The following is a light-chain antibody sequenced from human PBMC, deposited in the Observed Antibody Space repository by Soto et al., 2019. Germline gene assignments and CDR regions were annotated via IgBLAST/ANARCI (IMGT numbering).Light chain of an antibody. CDR2: EVN. J-gene: IGLJ1*01. CDR1: RSDVGGYSY. V-gene: IGLV2-14*01. CDR3: SSFTDTNTPFV. Sequence: QSALTQPASVSGSPGQSITISCTGTRSDVGGYSYVSWYQQHPGKAPKVIIYEVNKRPSGVSDRFSGSKSGDTASLTISGLQPEDEADYSCSSFTDTNTPFVFGSGTKVTVL.